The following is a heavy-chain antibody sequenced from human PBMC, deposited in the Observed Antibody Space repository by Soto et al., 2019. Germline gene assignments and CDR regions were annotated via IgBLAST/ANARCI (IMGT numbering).Heavy chain of an antibody. CDR3: ARGPPTRYFDY. Sequence: GGSLRLSCTASGFSFRSSAMGWVRQAPGKGPEWVSVIYSGGSTYYADSVKGRFTISRDNSKNTLYLQMNSLRAEDTAVYYCARGPPTRYFDYWGQGALVTVSS. J-gene: IGHJ4*02. D-gene: IGHD2-15*01. V-gene: IGHV3-66*01. CDR1: GFSFRSSA. CDR2: IYSGGST.